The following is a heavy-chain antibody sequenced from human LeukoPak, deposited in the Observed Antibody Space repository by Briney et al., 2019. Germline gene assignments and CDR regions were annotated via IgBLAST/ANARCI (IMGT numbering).Heavy chain of an antibody. CDR2: ICGSGGST. J-gene: IGHJ6*03. D-gene: IGHD2-8*01. CDR3: AKAMVYAIRDYYYYMDV. CDR1: GFTFSSYA. V-gene: IGHV3-23*01. Sequence: GGSLRLSCAASGFTFSSYAMSCVRQAPGKGLEWVSAICGSGGSTYYADSVKGRFTISRDNSKNTLYLQMNSLRAEDTAVYYCAKAMVYAIRDYYYYMDVWGKGTTVTVSS.